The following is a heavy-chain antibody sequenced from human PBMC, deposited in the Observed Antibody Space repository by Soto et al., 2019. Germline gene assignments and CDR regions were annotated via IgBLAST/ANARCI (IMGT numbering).Heavy chain of an antibody. CDR3: ARERRVYDFWSGYRNNWFDP. Sequence: ASVKVSCKASGYTFTSYDINWVRQATGQGLEWMGWMNPNSGNTGYAQKFQGRVTMTRNTSISTAYMELSSLRSEDTAVYYCARERRVYDFWSGYRNNWFDPWGQGTLVTVSS. V-gene: IGHV1-8*01. CDR1: GYTFTSYD. CDR2: MNPNSGNT. D-gene: IGHD3-3*01. J-gene: IGHJ5*02.